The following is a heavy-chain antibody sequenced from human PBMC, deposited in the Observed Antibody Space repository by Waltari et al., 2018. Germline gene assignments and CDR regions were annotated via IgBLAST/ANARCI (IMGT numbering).Heavy chain of an antibody. D-gene: IGHD6-13*01. J-gene: IGHJ6*03. CDR2: VDPEDGET. V-gene: IGHV1-69-2*01. Sequence: EVQLVQSGAEVKKPGATVKISCKVSGYTFTDYYMHWVQQAPGKGLEWMGLVDPEDGETIYAEKFQGRVTRTADTSTDTAYMELSSLRSEDTAVYYCATGFSSWYSSDYYYMDVWGKGTTVTVSS. CDR3: ATGFSSWYSSDYYYMDV. CDR1: GYTFTDYY.